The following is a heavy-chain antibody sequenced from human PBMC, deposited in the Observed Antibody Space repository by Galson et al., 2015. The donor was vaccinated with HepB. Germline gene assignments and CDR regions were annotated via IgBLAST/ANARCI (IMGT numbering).Heavy chain of an antibody. Sequence: SLRLSCAASGFTFSSYGMHWVRQAPGKGLEWVAVISYDGSNKYYADSVKGRFTISRDNSKNTLYLQMNSLRAEDTAVYYCAKGETWIQLSARSGYGMDVWGQGTTVTVSS. CDR1: GFTFSSYG. D-gene: IGHD5-18*01. CDR3: AKGETWIQLSARSGYGMDV. V-gene: IGHV3-30*18. J-gene: IGHJ6*02. CDR2: ISYDGSNK.